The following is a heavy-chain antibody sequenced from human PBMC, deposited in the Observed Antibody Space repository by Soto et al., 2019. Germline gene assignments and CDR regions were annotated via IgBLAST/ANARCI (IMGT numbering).Heavy chain of an antibody. CDR3: ARSPYYDFWSGYYAPNWFDP. CDR2: IYYSGST. D-gene: IGHD3-3*01. Sequence: SETLSLTCTVSGGSISSSSYYWGWIRQPPGKGLEWIGSIYYSGSTYYNPSLKSRVTISVDTSKNQFSLKLSSVTAADTAVYYCARSPYYDFWSGYYAPNWFDPWGQGTLVTVSS. J-gene: IGHJ5*02. V-gene: IGHV4-39*01. CDR1: GGSISSSSYY.